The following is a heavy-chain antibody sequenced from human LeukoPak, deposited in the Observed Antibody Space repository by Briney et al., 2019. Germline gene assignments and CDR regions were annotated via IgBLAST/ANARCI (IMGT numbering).Heavy chain of an antibody. J-gene: IGHJ4*02. D-gene: IGHD6-19*01. CDR3: AKDLGSGWCFDY. CDR1: GFTFSSYG. V-gene: IGHV3-30*18. Sequence: QTGGSLRLSCAASGFTFSSYGMHWVRQAPGKGLEWVAVISYDGSNKYYADSVKGRFTISRDNSKNTLYLQMNSLRAEDTAVYYCAKDLGSGWCFDYWGQGTLVTVSS. CDR2: ISYDGSNK.